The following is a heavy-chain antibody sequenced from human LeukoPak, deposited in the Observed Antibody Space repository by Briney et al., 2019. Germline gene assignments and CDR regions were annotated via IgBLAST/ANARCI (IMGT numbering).Heavy chain of an antibody. J-gene: IGHJ5*02. CDR2: VYYSGST. Sequence: SETLSLTCTVSGGSISITNYYWGWIRQPPGRGLEWIGSVYYSGSTYSNPSLKSRVTVSVDTSKSQFSLKLTSVTAADTAVYYCARLYHDSRGYYWFEPWGQGTLGTVSS. CDR3: ARLYHDSRGYYWFEP. CDR1: GGSISITNYY. D-gene: IGHD3-22*01. V-gene: IGHV4-39*01.